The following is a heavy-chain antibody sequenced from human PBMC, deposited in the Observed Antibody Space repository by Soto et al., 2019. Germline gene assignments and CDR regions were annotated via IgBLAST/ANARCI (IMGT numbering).Heavy chain of an antibody. Sequence: QVQLVQSGAEVKKPGASVKVSCKASGYTFTSYDINWVRQATGQGLEWMGWMNPNSGNTGYAQKFQGRVTMTRNTSISTAYKELSSLRSEDTAGYYCARERTGTTSMDVWGQGTTVTVSS. CDR3: ARERTGTTSMDV. D-gene: IGHD1-1*01. CDR1: GYTFTSYD. V-gene: IGHV1-8*01. CDR2: MNPNSGNT. J-gene: IGHJ6*02.